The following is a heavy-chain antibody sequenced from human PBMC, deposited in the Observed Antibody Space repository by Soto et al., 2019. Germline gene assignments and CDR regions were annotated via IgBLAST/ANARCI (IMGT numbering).Heavy chain of an antibody. CDR3: ARDSVGFRSSASPIPYYYYDGMDV. CDR1: GGTFSSYA. V-gene: IGHV1-69*13. Sequence: SVKVSCKASGGTFSSYAISWVRQAPGQGLEWMGGIIPIFGTANYAQKFQGRVTITADESTSTAYMELSSLRSEDTAVYYCARDSVGFRSSASPIPYYYYDGMDVWGQGTTVTFSS. CDR2: IIPIFGTA. J-gene: IGHJ6*02. D-gene: IGHD6-6*01.